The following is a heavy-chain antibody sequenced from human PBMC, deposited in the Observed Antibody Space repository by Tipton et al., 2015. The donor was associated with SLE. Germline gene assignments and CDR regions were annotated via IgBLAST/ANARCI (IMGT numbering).Heavy chain of an antibody. CDR3: ARDRGRDFFFDY. D-gene: IGHD3-10*01. Sequence: TLSLTCTVSGDSISSSNYYWSWIRQPAGKGLEWIGRIFSSGTTNYNPSLKSRVTMSLDTSKNQFSLKLTSVTAADTAVYYCARDRGRDFFFDYWGQGTL. CDR2: IFSSGTT. CDR1: GDSISSSNYY. V-gene: IGHV4-61*02. J-gene: IGHJ4*02.